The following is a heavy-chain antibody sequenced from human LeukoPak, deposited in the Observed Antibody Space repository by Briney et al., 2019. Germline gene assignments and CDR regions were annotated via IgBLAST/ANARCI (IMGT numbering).Heavy chain of an antibody. CDR2: ISGSGGST. J-gene: IGHJ4*02. CDR1: GFTFSSYA. Sequence: GGSLRLSCAASGFTFSSYAMSRVRQAPGKGLEWVSAISGSGGSTYYADSVKGRFTISRDNSKNTLYLQMNSLRAEDTAVYYCAKDVEPYYDFWSGYSSFDYWGQGTLVAVSS. D-gene: IGHD3-3*01. CDR3: AKDVEPYYDFWSGYSSFDY. V-gene: IGHV3-23*01.